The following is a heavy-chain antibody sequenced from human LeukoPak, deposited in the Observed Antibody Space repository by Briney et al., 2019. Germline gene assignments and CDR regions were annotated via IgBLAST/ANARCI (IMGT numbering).Heavy chain of an antibody. V-gene: IGHV3-74*01. CDR2: INSDARST. CDR3: AKDRYPDSYWYFDL. J-gene: IGHJ2*01. D-gene: IGHD1-1*01. Sequence: PGGSLRLSCAASGFTFSNYWMHWVRQAPGKGLVWVSRINSDARSTSYADSVKGRFTISRDNAKNTLYLQMNSLRAEDTALYYCAKDRYPDSYWYFDLWGRGTLVTVSS. CDR1: GFTFSNYW.